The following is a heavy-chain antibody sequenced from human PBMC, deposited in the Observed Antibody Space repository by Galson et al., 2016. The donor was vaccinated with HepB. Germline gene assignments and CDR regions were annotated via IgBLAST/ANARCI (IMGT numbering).Heavy chain of an antibody. J-gene: IGHJ5*02. Sequence: SLRLSCAASGFTFSSYDMHWVRQAPGKGLEWVAFISYDGSNEYYADSVKGRFTISRDNSKNTLYLQMNSLTVEDTAMYYCARAEEFRYCSGGSCYSGNWVDPWGRGTLVTVSS. V-gene: IGHV3-30*04. CDR3: ARAEEFRYCSGGSCYSGNWVDP. CDR1: GFTFSSYD. D-gene: IGHD2-15*01. CDR2: ISYDGSNE.